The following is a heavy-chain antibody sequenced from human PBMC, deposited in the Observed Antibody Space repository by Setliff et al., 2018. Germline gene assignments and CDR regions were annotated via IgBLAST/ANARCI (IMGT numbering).Heavy chain of an antibody. CDR2: IRSRPDNYAT. CDR1: GFTFSGSA. Sequence: QPSETLSLSCAASGFTFSGSAMHWVRQASGKGLEWVGRIRSRPDNYATAYAASVKGRFTISRDDSKNTAYLQMNSLKTEDTAVYYCTRQTSPHPDSSGYYYDLTFYYYMDVWGKGTTVTVSS. D-gene: IGHD3-22*01. V-gene: IGHV3-73*01. CDR3: TRQTSPHPDSSGYYYDLTFYYYMDV. J-gene: IGHJ6*03.